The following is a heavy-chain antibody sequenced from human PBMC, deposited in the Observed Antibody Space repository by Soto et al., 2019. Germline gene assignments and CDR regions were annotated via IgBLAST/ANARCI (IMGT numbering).Heavy chain of an antibody. V-gene: IGHV3-49*03. CDR2: IRSKAYGGTT. J-gene: IGHJ5*02. CDR1: GFTFGDYA. Sequence: GGSLRLCCTASGFTFGDYAMSWFRQAPGKGLEWVGFIRSKAYGGTTEYAASVKGRFTISRDDSKSIAYLQMNSLRSDDTAVYYCARDAGAVAGPYNWFDPWGQGTLVTVSS. CDR3: ARDAGAVAGPYNWFDP. D-gene: IGHD6-19*01.